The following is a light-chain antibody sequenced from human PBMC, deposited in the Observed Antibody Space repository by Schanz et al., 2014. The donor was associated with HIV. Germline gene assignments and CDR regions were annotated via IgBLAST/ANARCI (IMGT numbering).Light chain of an antibody. J-gene: IGKJ2*01. CDR2: QAS. V-gene: IGKV1-5*03. Sequence: DIQLTQSPSTLSASVGDTVTITCRASQSISWWLAWYQQKPGGAPILLIYQASSLETGVPSRFSGSGSGTEFTLTISGLQPDDFATYYCQQCVTYPYTFGQGTKLDIK. CDR1: QSISWW. CDR3: QQCVTYPYT.